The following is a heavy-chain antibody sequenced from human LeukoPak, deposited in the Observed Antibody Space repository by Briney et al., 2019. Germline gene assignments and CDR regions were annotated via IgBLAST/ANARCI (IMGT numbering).Heavy chain of an antibody. CDR1: GYTFSNYS. CDR3: ARASDISWPFEN. CDR2: IIAKNGNT. V-gene: IGHV1-18*01. Sequence: GASVTVSCKSSGYTFSNYSIVWVRQAPGQGMEWLGWIIAKNGNTKNSQKVQGRVTMTTDSSTNIAYLDLSSLRSDDTAVYCARASDISWPFENWGQGTLVTVSS. D-gene: IGHD6-13*01. J-gene: IGHJ4*02.